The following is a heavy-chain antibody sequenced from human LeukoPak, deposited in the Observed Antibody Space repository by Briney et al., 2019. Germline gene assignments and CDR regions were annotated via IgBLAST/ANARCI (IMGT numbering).Heavy chain of an antibody. Sequence: GGSLRLSCAVTGLTVSHDYMSWVRQSPGKGLEWVSVIYSVGRSFYADSVKGRFTISRDTSVNTLYLDMSSLRVEDTAVYFGARARFGALLRGLDSWGQGTLVIVSS. J-gene: IGHJ4*02. CDR1: GLTVSHDY. CDR2: IYSVGRS. D-gene: IGHD3-10*01. V-gene: IGHV3-53*01. CDR3: ARARFGALLRGLDS.